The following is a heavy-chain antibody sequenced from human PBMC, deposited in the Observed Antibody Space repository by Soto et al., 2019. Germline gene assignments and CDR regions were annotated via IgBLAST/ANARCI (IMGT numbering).Heavy chain of an antibody. J-gene: IGHJ1*01. CDR3: ARQLAGYTSGWSHPEYFQY. D-gene: IGHD6-19*01. CDR2: IYYSGST. CDR1: GGSISSGSYY. V-gene: IGHV4-39*01. Sequence: PSETLSLTCTVSGGSISSGSYYWGWIRQPPGKGLEWIGTIYYSGSTYYNPSLKSRVTISVDTSENQFSLKLTSMTAADTAVYYCARQLAGYTSGWSHPEYFQYWGQGTLVTVSS.